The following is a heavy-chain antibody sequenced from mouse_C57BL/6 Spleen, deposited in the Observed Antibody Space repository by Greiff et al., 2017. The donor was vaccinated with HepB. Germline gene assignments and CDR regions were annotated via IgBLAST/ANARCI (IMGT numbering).Heavy chain of an antibody. Sequence: EVKLMESGEGLVKPGGSLKLSCAASGFTFSSYAMSWVRQTPEKRLEWVAYISSGGDYIYYADTVKGRFTISRDNARNTLYLQMSSLKSEDTAMYYCTRDGIITTVVARYFDVWGTGTTVTVSS. J-gene: IGHJ1*03. CDR2: ISSGGDYI. CDR3: TRDGIITTVVARYFDV. D-gene: IGHD1-1*01. V-gene: IGHV5-9-1*02. CDR1: GFTFSSYA.